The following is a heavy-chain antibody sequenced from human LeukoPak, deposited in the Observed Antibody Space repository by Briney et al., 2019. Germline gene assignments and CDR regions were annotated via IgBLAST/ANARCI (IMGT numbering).Heavy chain of an antibody. Sequence: GGSPRLSCAASGFTFSSYSMNWVRQAPGKGLEWVSYISSSSSTIYYADSVKGRFTISRDNAKNSLYLQMNSLRAGDTAVYYCARGVVTFDYWGQGTLVTVSS. D-gene: IGHD2-21*02. CDR3: ARGVVTFDY. J-gene: IGHJ4*02. V-gene: IGHV3-48*01. CDR1: GFTFSSYS. CDR2: ISSSSSTI.